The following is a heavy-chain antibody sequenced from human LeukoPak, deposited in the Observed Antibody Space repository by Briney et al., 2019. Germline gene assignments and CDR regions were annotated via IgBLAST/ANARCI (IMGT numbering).Heavy chain of an antibody. J-gene: IGHJ4*02. D-gene: IGHD2-21*02. CDR2: SSYDGRNK. CDR1: GFTFSDYN. Sequence: PGGSLRLSCAASGFTFSDYNMRWIRQAPGKGLEWVTVSSYDGRNKYYADSVKGRFTISRDNSKNTLYLQMNSLRAEDTAVYYCAKDRRVVTLSSQIDYWGQGTLVTVSS. CDR3: AKDRRVVTLSSQIDY. V-gene: IGHV3-30*18.